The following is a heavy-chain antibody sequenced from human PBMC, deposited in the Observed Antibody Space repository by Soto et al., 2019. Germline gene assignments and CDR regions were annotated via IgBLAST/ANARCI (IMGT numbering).Heavy chain of an antibody. CDR1: GFTFSNAW. Sequence: PGGSLRLSCAASGFTFSNAWMSWVRQAPGKGLQWVSAISGSGGSSYYADSVKGRFTISRDNSKNTLYLQLNSLRAEDTAVYYCAKDIADIVVIPASISAYYALHVWGQGTTVTVSS. J-gene: IGHJ6*02. CDR3: AKDIADIVVIPASISAYYALHV. V-gene: IGHV3-23*01. CDR2: ISGSGGSS. D-gene: IGHD2-2*01.